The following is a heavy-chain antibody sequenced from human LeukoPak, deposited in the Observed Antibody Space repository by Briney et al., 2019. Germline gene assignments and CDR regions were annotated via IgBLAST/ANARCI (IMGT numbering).Heavy chain of an antibody. V-gene: IGHV3-72*01. CDR1: GFIFSDSF. Sequence: SGGSLRLSCAASGFIFSDSFMSWVRQAPGKGLEWVGRSRNKADSYTAEYAASVKGRFTISRDESKNSLYLQISSLETEDAAVYYCATSSWYRLAYWAQGSLVTVSS. D-gene: IGHD6-13*01. CDR2: SRNKADSYTA. J-gene: IGHJ4*02. CDR3: ATSSWYRLAY.